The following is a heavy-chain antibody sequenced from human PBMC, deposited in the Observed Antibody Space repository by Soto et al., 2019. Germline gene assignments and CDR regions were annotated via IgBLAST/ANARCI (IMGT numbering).Heavy chain of an antibody. CDR1: GGSISSYY. D-gene: IGHD3-16*01. V-gene: IGHV4-59*01. CDR3: ARVGDWFDP. CDR2: IFYSGST. J-gene: IGHJ5*02. Sequence: QVQLQESGPGLVKPSETLSLTCTVSGGSISSYYWSCIRQPPGKGLEWIGYIFYSGSTNYNPSLKSSLTISVDTSKAQFSLKLYSVTAALTAVYYCARVGDWFDPWGQGTLVTVSS.